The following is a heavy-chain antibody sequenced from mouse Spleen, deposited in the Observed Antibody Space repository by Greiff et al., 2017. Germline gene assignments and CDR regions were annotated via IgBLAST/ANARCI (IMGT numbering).Heavy chain of an antibody. D-gene: IGHD1-3*01. V-gene: IGHV1-82*01. CDR1: GYAFSSSW. CDR3: ARLTYFDY. J-gene: IGHJ2*01. Sequence: QVQLQQSGPELVKPGASVKISCKASGYAFSSSWMNWVKQRPGKGLEWIGRIYPGDGDTNYNGKFKGKATLTADKSSSTAYMQLSSLTSEDSAVYFCARLTYFDYWGQGTTLTVSS. CDR2: IYPGDGDT.